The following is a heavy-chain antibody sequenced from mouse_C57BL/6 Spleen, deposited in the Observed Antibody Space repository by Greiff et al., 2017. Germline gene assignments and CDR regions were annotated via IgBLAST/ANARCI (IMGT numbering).Heavy chain of an antibody. D-gene: IGHD3-3*01. V-gene: IGHV1-19*01. CDR2: INPYNGGT. CDR1: GYTFTDYY. J-gene: IGHJ2*01. CDR3: ARGRDSQGGFDY. Sequence: VQLQQSGPVLVKPGASVKMSCKASGYTFTDYYMNWVKESHGKSLEWIGVINPYNGGTSYNQKFKGKATLTVDKSSSTAYMELNSLTSEDSAVYYCARGRDSQGGFDYWGQGTTLTVSS.